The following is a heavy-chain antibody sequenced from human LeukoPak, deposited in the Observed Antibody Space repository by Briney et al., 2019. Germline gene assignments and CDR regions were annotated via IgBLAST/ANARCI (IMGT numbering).Heavy chain of an antibody. CDR2: IYSDGST. CDR1: GFTVSDNY. J-gene: IGHJ4*02. CDR3: AKDRGDGYNYSFDF. V-gene: IGHV3-66*01. Sequence: GGSLRLSCAASGFTVSDNYMSWVRQAPGKGLEWVSVIYSDGSTYYADSVKGRFTISRDNSKNTVYLQMNSLIIEDTAVYYCAKDRGDGYNYSFDFWGQGTLVTVTS. D-gene: IGHD5-24*01.